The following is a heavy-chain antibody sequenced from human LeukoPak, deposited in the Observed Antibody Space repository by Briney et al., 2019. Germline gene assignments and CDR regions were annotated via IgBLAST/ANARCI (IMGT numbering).Heavy chain of an antibody. CDR3: ARALKVFHKKYSSSLDYCYYYYMDV. CDR1: GGSISSGSYY. J-gene: IGHJ6*03. V-gene: IGHV4-61*02. Sequence: PSQTLSLTCTVSGGSISSGSYYWSWIRQPAGKGLEWIGRIYTSGSTNYNPSLKSRVTISVDTSKNQFSLKLSSVTAADTAVYYCARALKVFHKKYSSSLDYCYYYYMDVWGKGTTVTVSS. CDR2: IYTSGST. D-gene: IGHD6-6*01.